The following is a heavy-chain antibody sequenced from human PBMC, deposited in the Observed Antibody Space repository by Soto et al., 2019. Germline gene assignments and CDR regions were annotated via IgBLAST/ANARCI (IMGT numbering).Heavy chain of an antibody. CDR3: ASPNWAGYFDY. V-gene: IGHV4-59*08. J-gene: IGHJ4*02. CDR1: GGSISSYY. Sequence: SETLSLTCTVSGGSISSYYWSWIRQPPGKGLEWIGYIYYSGSTNYNPSLKSRVTISVDTSKNQFSLKLSSVTAADTAVYYCASPNWAGYFDYWGQGTLVTVSS. CDR2: IYYSGST. D-gene: IGHD1-1*01.